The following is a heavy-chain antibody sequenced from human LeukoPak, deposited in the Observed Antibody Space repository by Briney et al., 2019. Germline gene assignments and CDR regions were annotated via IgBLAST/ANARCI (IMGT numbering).Heavy chain of an antibody. CDR3: ARGGYCSGGSCYVYYFDY. CDR1: GGSISSYY. J-gene: IGHJ4*02. V-gene: IGHV4-59*08. CDR2: IYYGGST. D-gene: IGHD2-15*01. Sequence: SETLSLTCTVPGGSISSYYWSWIRQPPGKGLEWIGYIYYGGSTNYNPSLKSRVTISVDTSKNQFSLKLSSVTAADTAVYYCARGGYCSGGSCYVYYFDYWGQGTLVTVSS.